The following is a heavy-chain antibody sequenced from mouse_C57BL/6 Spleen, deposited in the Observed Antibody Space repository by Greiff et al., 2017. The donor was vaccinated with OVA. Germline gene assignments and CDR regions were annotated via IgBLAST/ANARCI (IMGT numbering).Heavy chain of an antibody. J-gene: IGHJ4*01. CDR3: ARHEKGYDYNGQYYAMDY. CDR2: FYPGSGSI. CDR1: GYTFTEYT. Sequence: QVQLQQSGAELVKPGASVKLSCKASGYTFTEYTIHWVKQRSGQGLEWIGWFYPGSGSIKYNEKFKDKATLTADKSSSTVYMELSRLTSEDSAVFYCARHEKGYDYNGQYYAMDYWGQGTTVTVSS. D-gene: IGHD2-4*01. V-gene: IGHV1-62-2*01.